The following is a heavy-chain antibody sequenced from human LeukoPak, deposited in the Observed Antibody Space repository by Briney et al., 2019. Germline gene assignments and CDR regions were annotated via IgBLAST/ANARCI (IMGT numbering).Heavy chain of an antibody. V-gene: IGHV4-4*09. D-gene: IGHD2-15*01. CDR1: GVSVSDSY. CDR3: AARRASAAAIDY. J-gene: IGHJ4*02. CDR2: IYNSLYT. Sequence: SETLSLTCSVSGVSVSDSYCVWIRHPPGKGREWIGYIYNSLYTDYSPSLRGRVTLSADKSKNNFSLNLDSVTAADTAVYYCAARRASAAAIDYWGQGTLVTVS.